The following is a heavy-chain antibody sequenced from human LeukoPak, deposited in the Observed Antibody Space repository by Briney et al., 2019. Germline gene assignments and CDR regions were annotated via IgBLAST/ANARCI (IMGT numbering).Heavy chain of an antibody. CDR2: INHSGST. J-gene: IGHJ4*02. Sequence: PSETLSLTCAVYGGSFSGYYWSWIRQPPGKGLEWIGEINHSGSTNYNPSLKSRATISVDTSKNQFSLKLSSVTAADTAVYYCARIYDSSGYVDYWGQGTLVTVSS. CDR1: GGSFSGYY. D-gene: IGHD3-22*01. CDR3: ARIYDSSGYVDY. V-gene: IGHV4-34*01.